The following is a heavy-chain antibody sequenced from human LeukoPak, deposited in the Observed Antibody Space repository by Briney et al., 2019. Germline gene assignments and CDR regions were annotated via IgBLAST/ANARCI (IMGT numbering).Heavy chain of an antibody. J-gene: IGHJ4*02. CDR3: ARDRSPSYYDSSGYSDY. D-gene: IGHD3-22*01. V-gene: IGHV3-21*01. CDR1: GLTFSSYS. CDR2: ISSSSSYI. Sequence: GGSLRLSCAASGLTFSSYSMNWVRQAPGKGLEWVSSISSSSSYIYYADSVKGRFTISRDNAKNSLYLQMNSLRAEDTAVYYCARDRSPSYYDSSGYSDYWGQGTLGTVSS.